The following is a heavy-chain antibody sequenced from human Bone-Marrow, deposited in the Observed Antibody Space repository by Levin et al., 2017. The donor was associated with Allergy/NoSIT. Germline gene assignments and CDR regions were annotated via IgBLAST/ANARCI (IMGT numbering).Heavy chain of an antibody. D-gene: IGHD5-12*01. V-gene: IGHV4-39*01. CDR3: ARRIVATPTYYFDY. CDR1: GGSISSSSAY. J-gene: IGHJ4*02. CDR2: SYYSGKT. Sequence: SETLSLTCTVSGGSISSSSAYWSWIRQPPGKGLEWIASSYYSGKTYYNPSLKSRVTISVDTSKKQFSLKLSSVTAADTAVYYCARRIVATPTYYFDYWGQGTLVTVS.